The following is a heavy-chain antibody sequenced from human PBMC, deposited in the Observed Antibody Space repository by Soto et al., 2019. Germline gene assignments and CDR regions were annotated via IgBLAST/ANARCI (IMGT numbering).Heavy chain of an antibody. V-gene: IGHV3-74*01. CDR3: ARGAINYYYEDV. CDR1: GFTFRDYW. J-gene: IGHJ6*03. CDR2: IKRDGSTT. Sequence: EVQLVESGGGLVQPGGSLRLSCAASGFTFRDYWRHWFRQAPGKGLEWVSRIKRDGSTTNYADSVKGRFTISRDNAKNTLYLEMNSLRVEDTADYYCARGAINYYYEDVWGKGTTVTVSS.